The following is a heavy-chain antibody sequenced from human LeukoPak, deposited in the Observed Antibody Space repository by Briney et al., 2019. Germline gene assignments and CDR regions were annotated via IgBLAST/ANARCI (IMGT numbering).Heavy chain of an antibody. CDR1: GFTFSSYA. J-gene: IGHJ4*02. Sequence: GGSLRLSCAASGFTFSSYAMSWVRQVPGKGLEWVSAISGSGGSTYYADSVKGRFTISRDNSKNTLYLQMNSLRAEDTAVYYCAKGGYCSSTSCSPTIDYWGQGTLVTVSS. CDR3: AKGGYCSSTSCSPTIDY. D-gene: IGHD2-2*03. CDR2: ISGSGGST. V-gene: IGHV3-23*01.